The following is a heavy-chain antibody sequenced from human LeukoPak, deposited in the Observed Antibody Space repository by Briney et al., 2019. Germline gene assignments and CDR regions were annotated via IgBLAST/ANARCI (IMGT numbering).Heavy chain of an antibody. D-gene: IGHD2-2*01. V-gene: IGHV4-39*07. CDR2: IYHSGST. CDR3: AICSSTSCLDY. Sequence: SETLSLTCTVSGGSTSSSSYYWGWIRQPPGKGLEWIGEIYHSGSTNYNPSLKSRVTISVDKSKNQFSLKLSSVTAADTAVYYCAICSSTSCLDYWGQGTLVTVSS. J-gene: IGHJ4*02. CDR1: GGSTSSSSYY.